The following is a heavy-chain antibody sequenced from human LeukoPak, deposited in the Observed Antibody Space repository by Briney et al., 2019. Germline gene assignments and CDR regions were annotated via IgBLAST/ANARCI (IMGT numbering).Heavy chain of an antibody. CDR2: ISWNSGSI. Sequence: GGSLRLSCAASGFTFSNYWMHWVRQAPGKGLEWVSGISWNSGSIGYADSVKGRFTISRDNAKNSLYLQMNSLRAEDTALYYCAKVGSSWYYAFDIWGQGTMVTVSS. V-gene: IGHV3-9*01. D-gene: IGHD6-13*01. CDR1: GFTFSNYW. J-gene: IGHJ3*02. CDR3: AKVGSSWYYAFDI.